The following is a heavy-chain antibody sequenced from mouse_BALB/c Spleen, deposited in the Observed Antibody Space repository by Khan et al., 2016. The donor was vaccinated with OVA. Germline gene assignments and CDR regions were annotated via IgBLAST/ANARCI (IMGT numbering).Heavy chain of an antibody. CDR2: ISYSGVT. D-gene: IGHD1-1*01. CDR1: GYSITSGYA. J-gene: IGHJ2*01. CDR3: ARGNYYGYYVDY. V-gene: IGHV3-2*02. Sequence: EVQLQESGPGLVKPSQSLSLTCTVTGYSITSGYAWNWIRQFPGNKLEWMGYISYSGVTSYTPSLKSRISTTRDTSKNQFFLQLNSVTTEDPATYYCARGNYYGYYVDYWGQGTTLTVSS.